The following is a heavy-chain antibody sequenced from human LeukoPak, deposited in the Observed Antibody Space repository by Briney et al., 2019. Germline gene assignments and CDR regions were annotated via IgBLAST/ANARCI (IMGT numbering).Heavy chain of an antibody. CDR1: GSTFSSYA. CDR3: ARDEQDIVVVPAATIDYYYGMDV. Sequence: SVKVSCKSSGSTFSSYAISWVRQAPGQGLEWMGRIIPILGIANYAQKFQGRVTITADKSTSTAYMELSSLRSEDTAVYYCARDEQDIVVVPAATIDYYYGMDVWGQGTTVTVSS. D-gene: IGHD2-2*01. CDR2: IIPILGIA. V-gene: IGHV1-69*04. J-gene: IGHJ6*02.